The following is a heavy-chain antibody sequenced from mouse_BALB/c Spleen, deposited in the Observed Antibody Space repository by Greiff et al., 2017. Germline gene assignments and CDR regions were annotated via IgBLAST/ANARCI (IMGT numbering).Heavy chain of an antibody. CDR3: AREPYRYDDAMDY. J-gene: IGHJ4*01. V-gene: IGHV3-6*02. D-gene: IGHD2-14*01. CDR2: ISYDGSN. Sequence: EVQVVESGPGLVKPSQSLSLTCSVTGYSITSGYYWNWIRQFPGNKLEWMGYISYDGSNNYNPSLKNRISITRDTSKNQFFLKLNSVTTEDTATYYCAREPYRYDDAMDYWGQGTSVTVSS. CDR1: GYSITSGYY.